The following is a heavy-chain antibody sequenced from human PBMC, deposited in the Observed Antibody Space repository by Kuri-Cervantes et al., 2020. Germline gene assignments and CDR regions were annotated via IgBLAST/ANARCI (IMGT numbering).Heavy chain of an antibody. Sequence: GGSLRLSCAASGFTFSDYSMTWIRQAPGKELEWVSYITGSGGTMYYADSVKGRFTISRDNAKNSLYLQMNSLRAEDTAVYYCARECGGHPNYFDYWGQGTLVTVSS. CDR2: ITGSGGTM. J-gene: IGHJ4*02. CDR3: ARECGGHPNYFDY. CDR1: GFTFSDYS. V-gene: IGHV3-11*01. D-gene: IGHD2-21*01.